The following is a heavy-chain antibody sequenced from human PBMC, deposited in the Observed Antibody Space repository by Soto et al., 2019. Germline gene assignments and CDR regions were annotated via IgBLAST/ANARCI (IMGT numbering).Heavy chain of an antibody. CDR2: IYYSGST. CDR3: ASGVGELGYCISTSCHNPFDY. Sequence: QVQLQESGPGLVKPSQTLSLTCTVSGGSISSGGYYWSWIRQHPGKGLEWIGYIYYSGSTYYNPSLKSRVTISVDTSKNQFSLKLSSVTAADTAVYYCASGVGELGYCISTSCHNPFDYWGQGTLVTVSS. D-gene: IGHD2-2*02. CDR1: GGSISSGGYY. J-gene: IGHJ4*02. V-gene: IGHV4-31*03.